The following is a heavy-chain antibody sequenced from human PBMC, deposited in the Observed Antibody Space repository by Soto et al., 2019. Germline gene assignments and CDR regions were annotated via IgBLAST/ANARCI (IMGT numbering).Heavy chain of an antibody. V-gene: IGHV4-30-2*01. CDR1: GGSISSGGYS. Sequence: LSLTCAVSGGSISSGGYSWSWIRQPPGKGLEWIGYIYHSGSTYYNPSLKSRVTISVDRSKNQFSLNVSSVTAADTAVYYCARAFNDQLTTTVTTLPFGLDGWGQGTTVTVSS. J-gene: IGHJ6*02. CDR3: ARAFNDQLTTTVTTLPFGLDG. D-gene: IGHD4-17*01. CDR2: IYHSGST.